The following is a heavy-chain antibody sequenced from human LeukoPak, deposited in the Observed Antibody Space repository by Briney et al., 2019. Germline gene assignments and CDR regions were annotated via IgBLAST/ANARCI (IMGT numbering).Heavy chain of an antibody. CDR3: ARVTGYRIEDYFDY. D-gene: IGHD6-13*01. Sequence: SETLSLTCTVSGGSISSGSYYWSWIRQPPGKGLEWIGYIYYSGSTNYNPTLKSRVTISVETSKNEFSLKLRSVTAADTAVYYCARVTGYRIEDYFDYWGQGTLVTVSS. CDR2: IYYSGST. V-gene: IGHV4-61*01. J-gene: IGHJ4*02. CDR1: GGSISSGSYY.